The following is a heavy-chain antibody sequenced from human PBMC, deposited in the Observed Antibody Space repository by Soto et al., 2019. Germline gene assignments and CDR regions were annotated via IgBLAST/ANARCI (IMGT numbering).Heavy chain of an antibody. CDR1: GYTFTSYD. V-gene: IGHV1-8*01. Sequence: QVQLVQSGAEVKKPGASVQVSCKASGYTFTSYDINSVRQATGQGLEWMGWMNPNSGNTGYAQKFQGRVTMTRNTSISTAYMELRSLKSEETAVYYCARTREAQFDPWGQGTLVTVSS. CDR3: ARTREAQFDP. CDR2: MNPNSGNT. J-gene: IGHJ5*02.